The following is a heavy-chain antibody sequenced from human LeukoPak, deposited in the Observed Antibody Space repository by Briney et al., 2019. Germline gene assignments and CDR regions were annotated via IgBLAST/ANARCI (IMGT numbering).Heavy chain of an antibody. D-gene: IGHD2-2*01. CDR3: ARDARHRYCSTTSCYWGWFAP. CDR1: GGTFSSYA. Sequence: GASVKVSCKASGGTFSSYAISWVRQAPGQGLEWMGGITPIFGTANYAQKFQGRVTITADKSTSTAYMELSSLRSEDTAVYYCARDARHRYCSTTSCYWGWFAPWGQGTLVTVSS. J-gene: IGHJ5*02. V-gene: IGHV1-69*06. CDR2: ITPIFGTA.